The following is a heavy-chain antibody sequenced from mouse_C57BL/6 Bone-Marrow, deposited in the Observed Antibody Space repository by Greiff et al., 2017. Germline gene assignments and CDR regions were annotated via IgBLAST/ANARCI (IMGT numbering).Heavy chain of an antibody. CDR2: IYPRDGST. Sequence: QVQLQQSGPELVKPGASVKLSCKASGYTFTSYDINWVKQGPGQGLEWIGWIYPRDGSTKYNEKFKGKVTLTVDTSSSTAYMELHSLTSEDSAVYICARYYGSSYWYVDVWGTGTTVTVSS. J-gene: IGHJ1*03. V-gene: IGHV1-85*01. CDR3: ARYYGSSYWYVDV. CDR1: GYTFTSYD. D-gene: IGHD1-1*01.